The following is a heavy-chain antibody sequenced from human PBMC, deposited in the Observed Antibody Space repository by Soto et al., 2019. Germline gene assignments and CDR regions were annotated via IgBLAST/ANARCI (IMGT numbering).Heavy chain of an antibody. V-gene: IGHV3-7*03. J-gene: IGHJ4*02. Sequence: GGSLRLSCAASGFTFSTYWMSWVRQAPGKGLEWVANIKEDGSEKYYVDSVKGRFTISRDNANNSLYLQTNSLRAEDTAVYYCVRVGRLGGYWGQGTLVTVSS. D-gene: IGHD3-16*01. CDR2: IKEDGSEK. CDR3: VRVGRLGGY. CDR1: GFTFSTYW.